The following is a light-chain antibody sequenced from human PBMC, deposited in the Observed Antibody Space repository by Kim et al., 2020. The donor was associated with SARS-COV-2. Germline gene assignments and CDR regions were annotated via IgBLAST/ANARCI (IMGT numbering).Light chain of an antibody. Sequence: DIQMTQSPSSLSASVGDRVTITCRASQGISNYLAWYQQKPGKVPKLLIYAASTLQSGVPSRFSGSGSGTDFTLPISSLQPEDVVTYYCQKYNSPPPLTFGGGTKVDIK. CDR1: QGISNY. CDR2: AAS. J-gene: IGKJ4*01. V-gene: IGKV1-27*01. CDR3: QKYNSPPPLT.